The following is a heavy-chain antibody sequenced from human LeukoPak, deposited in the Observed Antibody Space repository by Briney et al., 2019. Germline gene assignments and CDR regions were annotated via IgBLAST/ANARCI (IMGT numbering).Heavy chain of an antibody. D-gene: IGHD1-1*01. J-gene: IGHJ3*02. Sequence: PGGSLRLSCAASGFTVSSNYMSWVRQAPGKGLECVSVIYSGGSTYYADSVKGRFTISRDNSKNTLYLQMNSLRAEDTAVYYCARGGTGDAFDIWGQGTMVTVSS. CDR1: GFTVSSNY. CDR2: IYSGGST. CDR3: ARGGTGDAFDI. V-gene: IGHV3-53*01.